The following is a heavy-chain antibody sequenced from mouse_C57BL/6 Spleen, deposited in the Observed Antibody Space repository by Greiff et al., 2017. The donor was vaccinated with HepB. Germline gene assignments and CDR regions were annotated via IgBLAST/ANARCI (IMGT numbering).Heavy chain of an antibody. J-gene: IGHJ2*01. Sequence: QVQLQQSGAELVRPGSSVKLSCKASGYTFTSYWMHWVKQRPIQGLEWIGNIDPSVSETHYNQKFKDKATLTVDKSSSTAYMQLSSLTSEDSAVYYCATYSNYFDYWGQGTTLTVSS. CDR2: IDPSVSET. CDR1: GYTFTSYW. CDR3: ATYSNYFDY. V-gene: IGHV1-52*01. D-gene: IGHD2-5*01.